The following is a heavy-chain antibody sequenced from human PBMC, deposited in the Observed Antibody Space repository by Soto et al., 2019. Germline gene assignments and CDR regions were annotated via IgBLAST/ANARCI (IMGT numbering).Heavy chain of an antibody. D-gene: IGHD3-22*01. Sequence: QLQLQESGPRLVKPSETLSLTCTVSGASISSSSYFWGWIRQPPGKGLEWIGSIHYSGSTYYNPSLKRRVTISVDTSKNQFSMKLSSVTAADTAVYYCARQKDYYDSSGDSYFDYWGQGTLVTVSS. V-gene: IGHV4-39*01. J-gene: IGHJ4*02. CDR1: GASISSSSYF. CDR2: IHYSGST. CDR3: ARQKDYYDSSGDSYFDY.